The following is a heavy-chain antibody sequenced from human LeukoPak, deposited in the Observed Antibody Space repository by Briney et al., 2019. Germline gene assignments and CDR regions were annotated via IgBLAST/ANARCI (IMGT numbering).Heavy chain of an antibody. J-gene: IGHJ3*02. V-gene: IGHV4-30-2*01. Sequence: SETLSLTCTVSGGSISSGGYYWSWIRQPPGKGLEWIGYIYHSGNTYYNPSLESRVTISVDTSKNQFSLKLSSVTAADTAVYYCARESHQWLAIHDAFDTWGQGTMVTVSS. D-gene: IGHD6-19*01. CDR2: IYHSGNT. CDR1: GGSISSGGYY. CDR3: ARESHQWLAIHDAFDT.